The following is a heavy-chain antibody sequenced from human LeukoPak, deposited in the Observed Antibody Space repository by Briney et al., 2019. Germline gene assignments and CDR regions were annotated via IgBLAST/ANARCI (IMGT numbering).Heavy chain of an antibody. CDR3: ARRLGLGFGEYSNNWFDP. Sequence: PGGSLRLSCAASGFTFNNYWMTWVRQAPGKGLEWVANIKEDGSEKYYVGSVKGRFTISRDNAKNSLYLQMNSLRAEDTAVYYCARRLGLGFGEYSNNWFDPWGQGTLVTVSS. J-gene: IGHJ5*02. V-gene: IGHV3-7*01. CDR1: GFTFNNYW. CDR2: IKEDGSEK. D-gene: IGHD3-10*01.